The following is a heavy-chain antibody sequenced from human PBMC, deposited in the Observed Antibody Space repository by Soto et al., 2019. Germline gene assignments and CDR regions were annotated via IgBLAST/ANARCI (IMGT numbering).Heavy chain of an antibody. CDR3: AKDLWFGGHYVHYGMDV. J-gene: IGHJ6*02. D-gene: IGHD3-10*01. Sequence: QVQLVESGGGVVQPGRSLRLSCAASGFTFSSYGMHWVRQAPGKGLEWVAIISYDGSNKYYADSVKGRFTITRDNSKNILYLQMKSLRADDTAVDYCAKDLWFGGHYVHYGMDVWGQGTTVTVSS. V-gene: IGHV3-30*18. CDR1: GFTFSSYG. CDR2: ISYDGSNK.